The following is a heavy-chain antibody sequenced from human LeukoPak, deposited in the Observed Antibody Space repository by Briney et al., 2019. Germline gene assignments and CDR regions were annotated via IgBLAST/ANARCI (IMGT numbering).Heavy chain of an antibody. CDR1: GDSFSSNSAA. CDR3: ARDHSSGWYFDYGMDV. Sequence: PSQTLSLTCAISGDSFSSNSAAWNWIRQSPSRGLEWLGRTYYRSKWYNDYAVSVKSRITINPDTSKNQFSLQLNSVTPEDTAVYYCARDHSSGWYFDYGMDVWGQGTTVTVSS. V-gene: IGHV6-1*01. J-gene: IGHJ6*02. D-gene: IGHD6-19*01. CDR2: TYYRSKWYN.